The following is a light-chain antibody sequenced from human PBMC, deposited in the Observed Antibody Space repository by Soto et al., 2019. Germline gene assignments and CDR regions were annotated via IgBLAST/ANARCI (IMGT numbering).Light chain of an antibody. CDR3: QSYDSSPV. V-gene: IGLV1-40*01. Sequence: QSVLTQPPSVSGAPGQRVTISCTGSSSNIGAGYDVHWYQQLPGTAPKLLIYGNSNRPSGVPDRFSGSKSGTSASLAITGLQAEDEADYSCQSYDSSPVFGGGTKLTV. J-gene: IGLJ2*01. CDR2: GNS. CDR1: SSNIGAGYD.